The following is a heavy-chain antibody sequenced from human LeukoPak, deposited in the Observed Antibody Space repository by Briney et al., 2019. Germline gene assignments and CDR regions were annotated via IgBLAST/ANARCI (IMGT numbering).Heavy chain of an antibody. V-gene: IGHV3-23*01. CDR3: AKSWIYYGSGTPPNWFDP. J-gene: IGHJ5*02. D-gene: IGHD3-10*01. CDR1: GFTFSSYA. Sequence: PGGSLRLSCAASGFTFSSYAMSWVRQAPGKGLEWVSAISGSGGSTYYADSVKGRFTISRDNSKNTLYLQMNSLRAEDTAVYYCAKSWIYYGSGTPPNWFDPWGQGTLVTVSS. CDR2: ISGSGGST.